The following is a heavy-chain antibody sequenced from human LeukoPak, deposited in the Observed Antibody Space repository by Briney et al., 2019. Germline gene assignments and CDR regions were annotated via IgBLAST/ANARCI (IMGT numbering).Heavy chain of an antibody. D-gene: IGHD6-13*01. CDR3: ASAPLAGTSRRYYYYMDV. CDR1: GYTFTGYY. Sequence: ASVKVFCKASGYTFTGYYMHWVRQAPGQGLEWMGWINPNSGGTNYAQKFQGRVTMTRDTSISTAYMELSRLRSDDTAVYYCASAPLAGTSRRYYYYMDVWGKGTTVTVSS. CDR2: INPNSGGT. J-gene: IGHJ6*03. V-gene: IGHV1-2*02.